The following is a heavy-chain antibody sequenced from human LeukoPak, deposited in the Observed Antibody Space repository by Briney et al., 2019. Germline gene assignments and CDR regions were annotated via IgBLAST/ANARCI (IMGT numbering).Heavy chain of an antibody. CDR2: INPSGGST. D-gene: IGHD2-15*01. V-gene: IGHV1-46*01. CDR1: GYTFTSYY. J-gene: IGHJ5*02. Sequence: ASVKVSCKASGYTFTSYYMHWVRQAPGQGLEWMGIINPSGGSTSYAQKFQGRVTMTRDMSTSTVYMELSSLRSEDTAVYYCARSVRICSGGSCYYGNWFDPWGQGTLVTVSS. CDR3: ARSVRICSGGSCYYGNWFDP.